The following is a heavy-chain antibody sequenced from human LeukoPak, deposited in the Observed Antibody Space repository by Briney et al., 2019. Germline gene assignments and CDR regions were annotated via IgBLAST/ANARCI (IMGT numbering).Heavy chain of an antibody. CDR3: ARDSGYNAFDH. V-gene: IGHV3-7*05. D-gene: IGHD5-12*01. CDR1: GFXFSNSW. CDR2: INQDGSAK. Sequence: GGSLRLSCADSGFXFSNSWIAWVRQAPGRGLEWLANINQDGSAKTCVDSVKGRFTISRDNAKNSLYLQMNSLRAEDTAMYYCARDSGYNAFDHWGQGTLVTVSS. J-gene: IGHJ4*02.